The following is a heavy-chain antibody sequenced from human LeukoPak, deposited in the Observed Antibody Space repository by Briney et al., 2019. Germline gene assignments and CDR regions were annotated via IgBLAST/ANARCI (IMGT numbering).Heavy chain of an antibody. J-gene: IGHJ4*02. D-gene: IGHD6-19*01. V-gene: IGHV3-23*01. CDR1: GFTFSSYA. Sequence: GGSLRLSCAASGFTFSSYAMSWVRQAPGKGLEWVSAISGSGGSTYYADSAKGRFTISRDNSKNTLYLQMNSLRAEDTAVYYCAKDGVAVAGSEGYYFDYWGQGTLVTVSS. CDR3: AKDGVAVAGSEGYYFDY. CDR2: ISGSGGST.